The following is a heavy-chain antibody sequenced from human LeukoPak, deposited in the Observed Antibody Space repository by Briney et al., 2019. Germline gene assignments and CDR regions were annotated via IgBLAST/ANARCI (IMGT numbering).Heavy chain of an antibody. CDR1: GFTFDDYA. CDR3: AKGSVYEYYFDY. D-gene: IGHD5/OR15-5a*01. J-gene: IGHJ4*02. CDR2: ISWNSGSI. Sequence: GGSLRLSCAASGFTFDDYAMHWVRQAPGKGLEWVSGISWNSGSIGYADPVKGRFTISRDNAKKSLYLQMNSLRAEDMALYYCAKGSVYEYYFDYWGQGTLVTVSS. V-gene: IGHV3-9*03.